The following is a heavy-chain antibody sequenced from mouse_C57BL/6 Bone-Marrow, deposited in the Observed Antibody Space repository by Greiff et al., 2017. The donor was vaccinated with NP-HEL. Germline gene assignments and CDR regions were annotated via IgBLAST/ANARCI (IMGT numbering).Heavy chain of an antibody. J-gene: IGHJ4*01. D-gene: IGHD1-1*01. CDR2: IYPRSGNT. CDR3: ARASHYYGSSYEAMDY. Sequence: VQLQQSGAELARPGASVTLSCKASGYTFTSYGISWVKQRTGQGLEWIGEIYPRSGNTYYNEKFKGKATLTADKSSSTAYMELRSLTSEDSAVYFCARASHYYGSSYEAMDYWGQGTSVTVSS. V-gene: IGHV1-81*01. CDR1: GYTFTSYG.